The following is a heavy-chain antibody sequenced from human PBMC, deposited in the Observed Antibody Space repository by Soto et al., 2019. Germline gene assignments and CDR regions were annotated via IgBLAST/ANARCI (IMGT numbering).Heavy chain of an antibody. V-gene: IGHV3-23*01. J-gene: IGHJ5*01. Sequence: QLLQSGGGLVQPGGSLTLSCAASGFTFGTTDMSWVRQAPGEGLEGVSTIDGSGGITYYADSVKVRLNISRNNSRNTAYLQMNILRGDETDLYYFMKNSNGFNTWGHGALVTVSS. CDR3: MKNSNGFNT. CDR2: IDGSGGIT. CDR1: GFTFGTTD.